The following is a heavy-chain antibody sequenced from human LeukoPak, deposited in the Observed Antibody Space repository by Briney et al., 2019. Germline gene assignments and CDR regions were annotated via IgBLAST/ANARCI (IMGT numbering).Heavy chain of an antibody. D-gene: IGHD6-13*01. CDR2: ILPDGSQK. J-gene: IGHJ4*02. CDR3: GRLAHNAWYAIDY. V-gene: IGHV3-7*01. Sequence: PGGSLRLSCVASDITFSFYWMTWVRQAPGKGLEWVANILPDGSQKYYVDSVKGRFTISRDNPKNSLYLQINSLRAEDTAVYYCGRLAHNAWYAIDYWGQGTLVTVSS. CDR1: DITFSFYW.